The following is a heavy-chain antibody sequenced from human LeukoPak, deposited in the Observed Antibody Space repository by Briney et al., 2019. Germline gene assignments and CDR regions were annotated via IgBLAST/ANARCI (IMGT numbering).Heavy chain of an antibody. V-gene: IGHV4-4*07. J-gene: IGHJ4*02. CDR1: GGSISSYY. CDR3: ARWDDSSRSFEN. D-gene: IGHD3-22*01. Sequence: SETLSLTCTVSGGSISSYYWSWIRQPAGKGLEWIGRIYTSGSTNYNPSLKSRVTMSVDTSKNQFSLKPSSVTAADTAVYYCARWDDSSRSFENWGQGTLVTVSS. CDR2: IYTSGST.